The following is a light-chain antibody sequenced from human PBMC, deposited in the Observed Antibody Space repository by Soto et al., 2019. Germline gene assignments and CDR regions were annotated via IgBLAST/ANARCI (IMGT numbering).Light chain of an antibody. Sequence: DIVLTQSPGTLSLSPGERATLSCMASQSVSSSYLAWYQQKPGQAPKLLIFGASIRATDIPDRFSGSGSGTDFTLTISRLEPEDFAVYYCQQYGSSPGTFGQGTKVDIK. CDR2: GAS. CDR3: QQYGSSPGT. CDR1: QSVSSSY. V-gene: IGKV3-20*01. J-gene: IGKJ1*01.